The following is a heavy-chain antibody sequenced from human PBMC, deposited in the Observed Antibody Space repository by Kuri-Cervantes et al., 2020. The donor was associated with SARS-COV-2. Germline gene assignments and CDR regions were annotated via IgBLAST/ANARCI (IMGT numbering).Heavy chain of an antibody. V-gene: IGHV4-39*01. CDR3: ARHPALRYFDWIYYYYGMDV. J-gene: IGHJ6*02. CDR1: GGSISSSSYY. D-gene: IGHD3-9*01. CDR2: IYYSGST. Sequence: SETLSLTCTVSGGSISSSSYYWGWIRQPPGKGLEWIGSIYYSGSTYYNPSLKSRVTISVDTSKNQFSPKLSSVTAADTAVYYCARHPALRYFDWIYYYYGMDVWGQGTTVTVSS.